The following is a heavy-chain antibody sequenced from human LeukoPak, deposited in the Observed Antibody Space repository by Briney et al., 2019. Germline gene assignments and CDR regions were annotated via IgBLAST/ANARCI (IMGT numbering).Heavy chain of an antibody. J-gene: IGHJ4*02. Sequence: PGGSLRLSCTASELTFSFYDMSWVRQAPGKGLEWVSYIRSSGTTTYYADSVKGRFTISRDNTKNSLFLHMISLRVEDTAVYYCAREMGARWPGSGYFDYWGRGTLVTVSS. CDR1: ELTFSFYD. CDR2: IRSSGTTT. D-gene: IGHD3-22*01. CDR3: AREMGARWPGSGYFDY. V-gene: IGHV3-48*03.